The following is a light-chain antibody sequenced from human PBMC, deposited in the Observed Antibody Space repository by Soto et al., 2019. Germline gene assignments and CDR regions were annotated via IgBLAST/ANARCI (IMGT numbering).Light chain of an antibody. CDR1: SSDVGGYNS. V-gene: IGLV2-14*01. J-gene: IGLJ3*02. Sequence: QSALAQPASVSGSPGQSITISCTGTSSDVGGYNSVSWFQQHPGKAPQLIIYEVINRPSGVSNRFSGSKSRNTASLTISGLQAEDETDYYCSSYTSTSAWVFGGGTQLTVL. CDR3: SSYTSTSAWV. CDR2: EVI.